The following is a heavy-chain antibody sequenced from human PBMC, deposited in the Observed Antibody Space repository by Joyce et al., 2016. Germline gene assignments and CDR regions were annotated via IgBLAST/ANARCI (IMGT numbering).Heavy chain of an antibody. V-gene: IGHV1-2*06. J-gene: IGHJ3*02. Sequence: QVQLVQSGAEVKKPGASVKVSCKASGYTFTGYYLHWLRQAPGQGLGWMGRINPGSAGTNYAQKVQGRGTMTRDTSISTAYMELSRLRSDDTAVYSCARDCYSSGWYWDAFDIWGQGTMVTVSS. CDR2: INPGSAGT. CDR1: GYTFTGYY. CDR3: ARDCYSSGWYWDAFDI. D-gene: IGHD6-19*01.